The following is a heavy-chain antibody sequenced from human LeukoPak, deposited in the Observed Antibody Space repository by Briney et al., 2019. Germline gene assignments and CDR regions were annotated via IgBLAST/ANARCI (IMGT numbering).Heavy chain of an antibody. V-gene: IGHV4-34*01. CDR1: GGSFSGYY. J-gene: IGHJ4*02. Sequence: SETLSLTCAVYGGSFSGYYWSWIRQPPGKGLEWIGEINHSGSTNYNPSLKSRVTISVDTSKNQFSLKLSSVTAADTAVYYCARVPVQYNFDYWGQGTLVTVSS. CDR2: INHSGST. CDR3: ARVPVQYNFDY. D-gene: IGHD1-1*01.